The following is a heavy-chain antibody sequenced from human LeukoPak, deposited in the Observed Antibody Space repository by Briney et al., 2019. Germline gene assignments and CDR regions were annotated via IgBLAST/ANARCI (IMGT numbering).Heavy chain of an antibody. CDR1: GYTFTSYD. D-gene: IGHD6-19*01. Sequence: ASVKVSCKASGYTFTSYDINWVRQATGQGLEWVGWMNPNSGNTGYAQKFQGRVTITRNTSISTAYMELSSLRAEDTAVYYCARGEGIAVAGEDYYYYMDVWGKGTTVTVSS. CDR3: ARGEGIAVAGEDYYYYMDV. J-gene: IGHJ6*03. V-gene: IGHV1-8*03. CDR2: MNPNSGNT.